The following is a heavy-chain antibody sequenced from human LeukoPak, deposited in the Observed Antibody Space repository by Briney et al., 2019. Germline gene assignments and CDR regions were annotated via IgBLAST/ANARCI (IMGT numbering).Heavy chain of an antibody. Sequence: GGSLRLSCAASGFTFSSYAMTWVRQAPGKGLVWVSRINSDGSSTSYADSVKGRFTISRDNAKNTLYLQMNSLRAKDTAVYYCARGFVVVVPAAMGSFNWFDPWGQGTLVTVSS. J-gene: IGHJ5*02. CDR2: INSDGSST. V-gene: IGHV3-74*01. D-gene: IGHD2-2*01. CDR3: ARGFVVVVPAAMGSFNWFDP. CDR1: GFTFSSYA.